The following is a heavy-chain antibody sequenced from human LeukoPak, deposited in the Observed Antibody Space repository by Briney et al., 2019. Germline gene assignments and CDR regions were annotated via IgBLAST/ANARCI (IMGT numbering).Heavy chain of an antibody. V-gene: IGHV4-59*01. CDR2: IYYSGGT. CDR3: ARVYDYVTSVSDAFDI. Sequence: SETLSLTCTVSGGSISGYFWSWIRQPPGKGLEWIGSIYYSGGTNYNRSLKSRVTISVDTSKNQFSLKLSSVTAADTAVYYCARVYDYVTSVSDAFDIWGRGTSVSVSS. J-gene: IGHJ3*02. D-gene: IGHD3-22*01. CDR1: GGSISGYF.